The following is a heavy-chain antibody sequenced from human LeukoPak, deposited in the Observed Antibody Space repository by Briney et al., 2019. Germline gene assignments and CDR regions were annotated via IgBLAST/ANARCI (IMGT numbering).Heavy chain of an antibody. Sequence: PGGSLRLSCATSGFTFSSYAMSWVRQAPGKGLEWVSAISGSGGSTYYADSVKGRFTISRDNSKNTLYLQMNSLRAEDTAVYYCAKDRYSDYYFDYWGQGTLVTVSS. V-gene: IGHV3-23*01. J-gene: IGHJ4*02. CDR3: AKDRYSDYYFDY. D-gene: IGHD6-13*01. CDR1: GFTFSSYA. CDR2: ISGSGGST.